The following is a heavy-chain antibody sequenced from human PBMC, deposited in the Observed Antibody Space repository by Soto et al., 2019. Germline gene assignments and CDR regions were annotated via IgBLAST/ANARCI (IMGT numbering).Heavy chain of an antibody. CDR1: GFTFSSYA. CDR2: ISGSGERT. CDR3: AKVKDGASDY. J-gene: IGHJ4*02. V-gene: IGHV3-23*01. Sequence: EVQLLESGGGLVQPGGSLRLSCAASGFTFSSYAMSWVRQAPGKGLEWVSIISGSGERTYYADSVKGRFTISRDNSKNTLYLQMNSLRAEDTAVYYCAKVKDGASDYWGQGTLVTVSS. D-gene: IGHD1-26*01.